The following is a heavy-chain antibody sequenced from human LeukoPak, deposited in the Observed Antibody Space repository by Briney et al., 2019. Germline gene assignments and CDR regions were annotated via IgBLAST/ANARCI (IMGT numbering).Heavy chain of an antibody. D-gene: IGHD4-17*01. CDR3: ARLTYGY. J-gene: IGHJ4*02. CDR1: GFTFSSFS. Sequence: GGSLRLSCAVSGFTFSSFSMNWVRQAPGKGLEWISYISNSGSDISYADSVKGRFTISRANAKNSLYLQMNSLRDEDTAVYYCARLTYGYWGQGTLVSVSS. CDR2: ISNSGSDI. V-gene: IGHV3-48*02.